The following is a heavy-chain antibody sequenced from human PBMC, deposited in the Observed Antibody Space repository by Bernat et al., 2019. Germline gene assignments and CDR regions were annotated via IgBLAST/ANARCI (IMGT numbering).Heavy chain of an antibody. CDR3: ASSAVVVVPAAMPNDAFDI. J-gene: IGHJ3*02. V-gene: IGHV1-69*17. CDR1: GGTFSSYA. CDR2: IIPIFGIA. Sequence: QVQLVQSGAEVKKPGSSVKVSCKASGGTFSSYAISWVRQPPGQGLEWMGGIIPIFGIANYAQKFQGRVTLTADKSTSTAYMELSSLRSEDTAVYYCASSAVVVVPAAMPNDAFDIWGQGTMVTVSS. D-gene: IGHD2-2*01.